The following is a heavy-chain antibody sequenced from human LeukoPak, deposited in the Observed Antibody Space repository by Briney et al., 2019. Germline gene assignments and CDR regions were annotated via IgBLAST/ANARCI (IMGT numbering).Heavy chain of an antibody. J-gene: IGHJ6*03. CDR3: ARGSLDYYYYYMDV. Sequence: GASVKVSCKASGGTFSNYAISWVRQAPGQGLEWMGWINAGNGNTKYSQEFQGRVTITRDTSASTAYMELSSLRSEDMAVYYCARGSLDYYYYYMDVWGKGTTVTVSS. CDR2: INAGNGNT. V-gene: IGHV1-3*03. CDR1: GGTFSNYA. D-gene: IGHD3-16*02.